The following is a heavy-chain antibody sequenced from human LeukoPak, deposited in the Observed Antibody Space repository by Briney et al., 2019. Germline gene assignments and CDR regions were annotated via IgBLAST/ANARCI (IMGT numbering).Heavy chain of an antibody. V-gene: IGHV1-69*04. CDR1: GGTFSSYA. J-gene: IGHJ4*02. D-gene: IGHD3-16*02. CDR3: AREYYDYVWGSYRSLRFDY. Sequence: GASVKVSCKASGGTFSSYAISWVRQAPGQGLEWMGRIIPILGIANYAQKFQGRVTITADKSTSTAYMELRSLRSDDTAVYYCAREYYDYVWGSYRSLRFDYWGQGTLVTVSS. CDR2: IIPILGIA.